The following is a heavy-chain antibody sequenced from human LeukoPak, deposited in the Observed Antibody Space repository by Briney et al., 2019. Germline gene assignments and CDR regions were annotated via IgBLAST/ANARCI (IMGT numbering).Heavy chain of an antibody. CDR3: ARNQEIDYYDSSGFYWGVEY. CDR2: ISYDGSSK. D-gene: IGHD3-22*01. CDR1: GFTFSNYA. V-gene: IGHV3-30-3*01. J-gene: IGHJ4*02. Sequence: GESLRLSCAASGFTFSNYAILWVRQAPGKGLEWVAVISYDGSSKNFADSVKGRFTISRDNAKNSLYLQMDSLRAEDTAVYYCARNQEIDYYDSSGFYWGVEYWGQGTLVTVSS.